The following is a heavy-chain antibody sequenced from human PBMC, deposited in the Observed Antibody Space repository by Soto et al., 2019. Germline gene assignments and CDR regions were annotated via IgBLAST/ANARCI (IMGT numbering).Heavy chain of an antibody. V-gene: IGHV4-59*01. Sequence: SETLSLTCTVSGGSISSYYWSWIRQPPGKGLEWIGYIYYSGSTNYNPSLKSRVTISVDTSKNQFSLKLSSVTAADTAVYYCARGKDYYDSSGYSNEYYYYGMDVWGQGTTVTVSS. J-gene: IGHJ6*02. CDR2: IYYSGST. D-gene: IGHD3-22*01. CDR1: GGSISSYY. CDR3: ARGKDYYDSSGYSNEYYYYGMDV.